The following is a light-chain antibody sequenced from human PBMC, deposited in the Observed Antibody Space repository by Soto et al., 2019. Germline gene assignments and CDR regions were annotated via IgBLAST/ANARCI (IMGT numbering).Light chain of an antibody. V-gene: IGKV4-1*01. J-gene: IGKJ3*01. Sequence: DIVMTQSPDSLAVSLGERATINRKSSQSILYSSNNKNYLAWYQQKPGQPPKLLISWASTRESGVPDRFSGSGSGTDFTLTISSLQAEDVAVYYCQQYYTTLFTFGPGTKVDIK. CDR2: WAS. CDR3: QQYYTTLFT. CDR1: QSILYSSNNKNY.